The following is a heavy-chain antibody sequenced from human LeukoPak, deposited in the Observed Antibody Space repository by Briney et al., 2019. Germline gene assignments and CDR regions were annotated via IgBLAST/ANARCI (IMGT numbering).Heavy chain of an antibody. CDR1: GFTFSSYS. CDR2: ISSSSSYI. CDR3: ASISGSGYTPKNYFDY. V-gene: IGHV3-21*01. Sequence: PGGSLRLSCAASGFTFSSYSMNWVRQAPGKGLEWVSSISSSSSYIYYADSVKGRFTISRDNAKNSLYLQMNSLRAEDTAVYYCASISGSGYTPKNYFDYWGQGTLVTVSS. J-gene: IGHJ4*02. D-gene: IGHD6-13*01.